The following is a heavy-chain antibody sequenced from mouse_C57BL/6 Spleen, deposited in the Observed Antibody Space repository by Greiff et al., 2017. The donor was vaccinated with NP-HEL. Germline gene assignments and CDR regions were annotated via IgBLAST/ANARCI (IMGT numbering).Heavy chain of an antibody. D-gene: IGHD1-1*01. CDR2: INPSTGGT. Sequence: EVKLMESGPELVKPGASVKISCKASGYSFTGYYMNWVKQSPEKSLEWIGEINPSTGGTTYNQKFKAKATLTVDKSSSTAYMQLKSLTSEDSAVYYCASGITTEAYWGQGTLVTVSA. V-gene: IGHV1-42*01. CDR1: GYSFTGYY. CDR3: ASGITTEAY. J-gene: IGHJ3*01.